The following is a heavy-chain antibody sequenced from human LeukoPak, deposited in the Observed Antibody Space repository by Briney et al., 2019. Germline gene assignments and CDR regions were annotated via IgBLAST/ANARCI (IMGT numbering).Heavy chain of an antibody. Sequence: ASVKVSCKASGYTFTSYGISWVRQAPGQGLEWMGWISAYNGNTNYAQKLQGRVTMTTDTSTSTAYMELRGLRSDDTAVYYCARDTANYYDSSGLIYGFDYWGQGTLVTVSS. V-gene: IGHV1-18*01. D-gene: IGHD3-22*01. CDR2: ISAYNGNT. CDR1: GYTFTSYG. J-gene: IGHJ4*02. CDR3: ARDTANYYDSSGLIYGFDY.